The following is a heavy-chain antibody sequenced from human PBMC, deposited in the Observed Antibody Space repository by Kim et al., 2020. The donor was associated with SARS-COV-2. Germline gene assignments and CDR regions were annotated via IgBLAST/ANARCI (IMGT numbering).Heavy chain of an antibody. D-gene: IGHD3-10*01. CDR2: GGST. Sequence: GGSTYYADSVKGRFTISRDNSKNTLYLQMNSLRAEDTAVYYCAKTGPFDYWGQGTLVTVSS. V-gene: IGHV3-23*01. J-gene: IGHJ4*02. CDR3: AKTGPFDY.